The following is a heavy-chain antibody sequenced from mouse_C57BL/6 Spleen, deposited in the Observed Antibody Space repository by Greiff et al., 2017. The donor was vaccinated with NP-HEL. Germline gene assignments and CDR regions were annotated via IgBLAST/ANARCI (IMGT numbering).Heavy chain of an antibody. Sequence: DVHLVESGPGLVKPSQSLSLTCSVTGYSITSGYYWNWIRQFPGNKLEWMGYISYDGSNNYNPSLKNRISITRDTSKNQFFLKLNSVTTEDTATYYCAREASNFYYFDYWGQGTTLTVSS. CDR1: GYSITSGYY. CDR2: ISYDGSN. J-gene: IGHJ2*01. D-gene: IGHD2-5*01. V-gene: IGHV3-6*01. CDR3: AREASNFYYFDY.